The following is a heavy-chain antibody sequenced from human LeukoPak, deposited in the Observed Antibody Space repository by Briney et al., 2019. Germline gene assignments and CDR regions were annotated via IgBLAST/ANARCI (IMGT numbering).Heavy chain of an antibody. Sequence: GGSLRLSCAASGFTFSDYYMSWIRQAPGKGLEWVSYISSSGSTIYYADSVKGRFTISRDNAKNSLYPQMNSLRAEDTAVYYCARTGRWQLVAFDYWGQGTLVTVSS. CDR1: GFTFSDYY. D-gene: IGHD6-6*01. CDR2: ISSSGSTI. CDR3: ARTGRWQLVAFDY. J-gene: IGHJ4*02. V-gene: IGHV3-11*04.